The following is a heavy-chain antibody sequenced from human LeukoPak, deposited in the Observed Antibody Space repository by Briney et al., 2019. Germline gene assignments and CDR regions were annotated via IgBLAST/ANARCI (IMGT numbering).Heavy chain of an antibody. CDR1: GGSFSGYY. CDR2: INHSGST. CDR3: ARTNNFDY. Sequence: SETLSLTCAVYGGSFSGYYWSWIRQPPGKGLEWIGEINHSGSTNYNPSLKSRVTISVDTSKNQFSLKLSSVTAADTAVYYCARTNNFDYWGQGTLVTVSS. J-gene: IGHJ4*02. V-gene: IGHV4-34*01. D-gene: IGHD1-14*01.